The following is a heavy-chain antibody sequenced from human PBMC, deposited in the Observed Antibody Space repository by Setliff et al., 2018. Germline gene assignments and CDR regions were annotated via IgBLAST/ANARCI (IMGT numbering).Heavy chain of an antibody. D-gene: IGHD6-19*01. CDR1: GGFSTHA. CDR3: ASALIRRVAVAGKSQFDY. V-gene: IGHV1-69*05. Sequence: ASVKVSCKASGGFSTHAISWVRQVPGQGLEWMGGIIPILGTTDYAQNFQGRVTITTDESTSSAYLEMSNLSSEDTAVYYCASALIRRVAVAGKSQFDYWGQGTLVTVSS. J-gene: IGHJ4*01. CDR2: IIPILGTT.